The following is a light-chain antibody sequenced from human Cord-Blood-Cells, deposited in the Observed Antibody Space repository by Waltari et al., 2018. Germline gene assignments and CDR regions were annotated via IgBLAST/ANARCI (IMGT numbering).Light chain of an antibody. CDR3: CSYAGSYTFVV. CDR1: SSDVGGYNY. Sequence: QSALTQPASVSGSPGQSITISCTGTSSDVGGYNYVSWYQQHPGKAPKLMIYEVSKRPSVVSNRFSGSKSGNPASLTISGLQAEDEADYYCCSYAGSYTFVVFGGGTKLTVL. CDR2: EVS. J-gene: IGLJ2*01. V-gene: IGLV2-14*01.